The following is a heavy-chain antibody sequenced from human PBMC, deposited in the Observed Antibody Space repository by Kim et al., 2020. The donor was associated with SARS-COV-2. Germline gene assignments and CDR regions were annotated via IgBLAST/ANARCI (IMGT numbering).Heavy chain of an antibody. J-gene: IGHJ4*02. V-gene: IGHV3-23*01. Sequence: GGSLRLSCAASGFTFSSYAMNWVRQAPGKGLEWVSAISGSGGSTFYADSVKGRFTISRDSSKNTLHLQMNNLRAEDTAVYYCAKGRASGTYVEDSWGQGTLVTVSS. D-gene: IGHD6-13*01. CDR1: GFTFSSYA. CDR2: ISGSGGST. CDR3: AKGRASGTYVEDS.